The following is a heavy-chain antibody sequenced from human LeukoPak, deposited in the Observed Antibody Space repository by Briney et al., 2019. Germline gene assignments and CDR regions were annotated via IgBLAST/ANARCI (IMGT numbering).Heavy chain of an antibody. CDR3: ARFYYDSRGYWYYFDY. V-gene: IGHV4-59*08. Sequence: PSETLSLTCTVSGGSITSDYWSWIRQPPGKGLEWIGYISYSGSTSYDPSLKSRVTISGDSSKKQFSLKLSSVTAADTAVYYCARFYYDSRGYWYYFDYWGQGTLVTVSS. CDR1: GGSITSDY. D-gene: IGHD3-22*01. J-gene: IGHJ4*02. CDR2: ISYSGST.